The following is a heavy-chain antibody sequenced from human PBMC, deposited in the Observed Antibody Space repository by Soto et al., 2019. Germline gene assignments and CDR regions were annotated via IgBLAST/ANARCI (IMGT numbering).Heavy chain of an antibody. V-gene: IGHV4-4*02. D-gene: IGHD6-13*01. Sequence: QVQLQESGPGLVKPSGTLSLTCAVSGGSISSSNWWSWVRQPPGKGLEWIGEIYHSGSTNYNPSLKGRVTISVDKSKNQFSLKRSSVAAADTAVYYCARAAMGGSSWPFDYWGQGTLVTVSS. CDR2: IYHSGST. J-gene: IGHJ4*02. CDR1: GGSISSSNW. CDR3: ARAAMGGSSWPFDY.